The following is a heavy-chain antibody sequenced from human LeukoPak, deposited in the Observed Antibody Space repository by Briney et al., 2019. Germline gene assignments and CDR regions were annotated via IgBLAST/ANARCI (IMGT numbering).Heavy chain of an antibody. V-gene: IGHV4-39*01. CDR1: GGSMSRSSYY. Sequence: SETLSLTCIVSGGSMSRSSYYWAWIRQPPGKRLEWIGTIYYSGTTHYNPSLASRVTISVDTSKNQFSLKLTSVTAADTAVYYCARHKMGTTRLYYFDYWGQGTLVTVSS. CDR2: IYYSGTT. CDR3: ARHKMGTTRLYYFDY. J-gene: IGHJ4*02. D-gene: IGHD1-26*01.